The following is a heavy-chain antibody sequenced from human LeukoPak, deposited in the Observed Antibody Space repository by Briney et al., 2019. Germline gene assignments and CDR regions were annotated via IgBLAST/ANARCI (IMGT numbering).Heavy chain of an antibody. D-gene: IGHD3-22*01. Sequence: GGSLRLSCAASGFTFNNYAMSWVRQALGKGLEWVSAISGSGGSTYYADSVMGRFTISRDNSKNTLYLQMNSLRAEDTAIYYCARTVKSDYWGQGTLVTVSS. CDR2: ISGSGGST. CDR1: GFTFNNYA. CDR3: ARTVKSDY. J-gene: IGHJ4*02. V-gene: IGHV3-23*01.